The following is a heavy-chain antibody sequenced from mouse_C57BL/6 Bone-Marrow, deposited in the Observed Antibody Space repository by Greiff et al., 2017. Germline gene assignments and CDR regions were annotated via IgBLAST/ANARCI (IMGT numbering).Heavy chain of an antibody. CDR1: GFTFSDYG. CDR3: ARTSFSWFAY. D-gene: IGHD6-1*01. Sequence: EVQGVESGGGLVKPGGSLKLSCAASGFTFSDYGMHWVRQAPEKGLEWVAYISSGSSTIYYADTVKGRFTISRDNAKNTLFLQMTSLRSEDTAMYYCARTSFSWFAYWGQGTLVTVSA. CDR2: ISSGSSTI. V-gene: IGHV5-17*01. J-gene: IGHJ3*01.